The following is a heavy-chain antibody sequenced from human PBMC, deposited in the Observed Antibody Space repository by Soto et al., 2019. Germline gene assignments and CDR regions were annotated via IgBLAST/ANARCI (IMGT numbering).Heavy chain of an antibody. CDR3: TSPPGDWFDP. V-gene: IGHV3-49*03. D-gene: IGHD3-10*01. J-gene: IGHJ5*02. Sequence: GGSLRLSCTSSGFTFGDYAMSWFRQAPGKGLEWVGFIRSKAYGGTTEYAASVKGRFTISRDDSKSIAYLQMNSLKTEDTAVYYCTSPPGDWFDPWGQGTLVTVSS. CDR2: IRSKAYGGTT. CDR1: GFTFGDYA.